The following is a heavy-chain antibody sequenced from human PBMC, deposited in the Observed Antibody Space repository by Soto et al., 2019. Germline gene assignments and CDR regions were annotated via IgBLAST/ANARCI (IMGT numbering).Heavy chain of an antibody. CDR2: ICHDGSQK. J-gene: IGHJ3*01. Sequence: QVQLVESGGGVVQPGTSLRLSCVATGFTFSNYGIHWGRQAPGRGLEWVAVICHDGSQKYVTDYVRGRFTISRDNSKNAVYLQMNSLRVADAAVYYCEGRDDPFHVWGQGTMVTVSS. V-gene: IGHV3-33*01. CDR1: GFTFSNYG. CDR3: EGRDDPFHV.